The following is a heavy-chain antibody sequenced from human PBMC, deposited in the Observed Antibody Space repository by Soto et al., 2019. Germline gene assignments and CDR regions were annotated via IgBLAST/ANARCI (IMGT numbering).Heavy chain of an antibody. CDR3: VRAIAAADSA. Sequence: GGSLRLSCVASGFIFSKYWMSWVRQAPGKGLEWVANVNQDGSVKYYVGSVKGRFTISRDNAENSLFLRMNSLRVEDTAVYYCVRAIAAADSAWGQGTLVTVSS. V-gene: IGHV3-7*01. J-gene: IGHJ1*01. CDR1: GFIFSKYW. D-gene: IGHD6-13*01. CDR2: VNQDGSVK.